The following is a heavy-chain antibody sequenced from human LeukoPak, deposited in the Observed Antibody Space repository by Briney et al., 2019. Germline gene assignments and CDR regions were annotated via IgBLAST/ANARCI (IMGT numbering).Heavy chain of an antibody. D-gene: IGHD2-2*01. CDR3: ARDLTSTSWEGFDP. V-gene: IGHV3-73*01. CDR1: GFTFSGSA. J-gene: IGHJ5*02. CDR2: IRSTANGYAT. Sequence: GGSLRLSCAASGFTFSGSALHWVRQASGKGLEWVGRIRSTANGYATAYAASVKGRFTISRDDSKNTAYLQMDSLKTEDTAVYYCARDLTSTSWEGFDPWGQGTLVTVSS.